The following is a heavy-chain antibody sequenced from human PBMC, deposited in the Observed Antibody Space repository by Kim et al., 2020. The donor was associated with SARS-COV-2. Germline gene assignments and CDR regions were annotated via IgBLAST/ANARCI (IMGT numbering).Heavy chain of an antibody. CDR3: ARIVGATSYYYYGMDV. Sequence: VKCRFTFSRDNAKYSLYLQMNSLRDEDTAVYYCARIVGATSYYYYGMDVWGQGTTVTVSS. J-gene: IGHJ6*02. D-gene: IGHD1-26*01. V-gene: IGHV3-48*02.